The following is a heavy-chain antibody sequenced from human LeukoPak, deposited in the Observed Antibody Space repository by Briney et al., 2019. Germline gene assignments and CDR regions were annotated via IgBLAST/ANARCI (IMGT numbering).Heavy chain of an antibody. Sequence: GASVKVSCKASGYTCTSYGISWVRQAPGQGLEWMGWISAYNGNTNYAQKLQGRVTMTTDTSTSTAYMELRSLRSDDTAVYYCARDLPCGGDCYPGDYWGQGTLVTVSS. CDR1: GYTCTSYG. J-gene: IGHJ4*02. CDR2: ISAYNGNT. V-gene: IGHV1-18*01. D-gene: IGHD2-21*02. CDR3: ARDLPCGGDCYPGDY.